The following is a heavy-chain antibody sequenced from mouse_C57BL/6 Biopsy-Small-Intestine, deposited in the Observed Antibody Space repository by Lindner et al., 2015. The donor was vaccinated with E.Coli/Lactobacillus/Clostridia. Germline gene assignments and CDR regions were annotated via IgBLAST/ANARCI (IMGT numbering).Heavy chain of an antibody. V-gene: IGHV1-63*02. D-gene: IGHD2-5*01. CDR3: GKAYYSNYAMDY. CDR1: GYTFTNFW. CDR2: IDPGSGYT. Sequence: VQLQESGAELVRPGTSVKMSCKAAGYTFTNFWIGWVKQRPGHGLEWIGDIDPGSGYTNYNEKFKDKATLTADTSSNTVYMQLSSLTSEDSAIYYCGKAYYSNYAMDYWGQGTSVTVSS. J-gene: IGHJ4*01.